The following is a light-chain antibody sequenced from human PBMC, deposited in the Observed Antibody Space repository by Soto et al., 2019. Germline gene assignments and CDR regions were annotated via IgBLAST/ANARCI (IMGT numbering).Light chain of an antibody. J-gene: IGLJ1*01. V-gene: IGLV2-18*02. CDR1: GSDFGRYNR. CDR2: EVT. Sequence: QSVLTQPPSVSGSPGQSVTISCTGTGSDFGRYNRVSWYQHTPGTAPKLLIYEVTNRPSGVPDRFSGSRSGNTASLTISGLQAEDEADYYCSSYAGSSNVFGTGTKVTVL. CDR3: SSYAGSSNV.